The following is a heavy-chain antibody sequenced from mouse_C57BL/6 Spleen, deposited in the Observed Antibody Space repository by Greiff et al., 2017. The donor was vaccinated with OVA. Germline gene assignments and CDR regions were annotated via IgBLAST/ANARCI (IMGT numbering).Heavy chain of an antibody. CDR1: GYSFTSYW. J-gene: IGHJ4*01. V-gene: IGHV1-50*01. Sequence: VQLQQPGAELVKPGASVKLSCKASGYSFTSYWMQWVKQRPGQGLEWIGEIDPSDSYTNYNQKFKGKATLTVDTSSSTAYMQLSSLTSEDSAVYYCARDYGSSYAMDYWGQRTSVTVSS. D-gene: IGHD1-1*01. CDR3: ARDYGSSYAMDY. CDR2: IDPSDSYT.